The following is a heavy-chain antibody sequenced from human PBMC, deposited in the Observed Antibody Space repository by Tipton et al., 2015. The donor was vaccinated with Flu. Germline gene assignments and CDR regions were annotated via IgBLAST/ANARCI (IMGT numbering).Heavy chain of an antibody. Sequence: RSLRLSCVASGFNFENYGMHWLRLRPGKGLEWVSGISWSSGSIVYADSVKGRFTVSRENAKRSLYLQMDSLRPEDTALYYCVKDVARFLDWYFDVWGRGTLVTVSS. CDR2: ISWSSGSI. J-gene: IGHJ2*01. CDR1: GFNFENYG. V-gene: IGHV3-9*01. D-gene: IGHD3-3*01. CDR3: VKDVARFLDWYFDV.